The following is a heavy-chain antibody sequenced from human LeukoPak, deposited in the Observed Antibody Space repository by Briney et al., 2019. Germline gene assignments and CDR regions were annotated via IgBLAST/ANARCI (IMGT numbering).Heavy chain of an antibody. CDR2: ISGSGGST. V-gene: IGHV3-23*01. J-gene: IGHJ6*02. CDR1: GFTFSSYA. CDR3: ARDAHYYDSSGYYYYYYYGMDV. D-gene: IGHD3-22*01. Sequence: GGSLRLSCAASGFTFSSYAMSWVRQAPGKGLEWVSAISGSGGSTYYADSVKGRFTISRDNSKNTLYLQMNSLRAEDTAVYYCARDAHYYDSSGYYYYYYYGMDVWGQGTTVTVSS.